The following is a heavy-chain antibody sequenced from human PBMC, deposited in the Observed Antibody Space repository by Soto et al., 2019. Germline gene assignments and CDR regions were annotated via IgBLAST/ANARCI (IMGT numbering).Heavy chain of an antibody. CDR3: GRGPSPRAQAGGTTYYYASEV. CDR2: MNPINGAA. Sequence: ASVNVSCKASGYDFTAYDINWVRQASGQGLEWMGWMNPINGAAGSARRFQGRISTTRNTATGTAYLELTSLRSDDSAVYYCGRGPSPRAQAGGTTYYYASEVWGNGSPVHGSP. V-gene: IGHV1-8*02. CDR1: GYDFTAYD. D-gene: IGHD1-1*01. J-gene: IGHJ6*04.